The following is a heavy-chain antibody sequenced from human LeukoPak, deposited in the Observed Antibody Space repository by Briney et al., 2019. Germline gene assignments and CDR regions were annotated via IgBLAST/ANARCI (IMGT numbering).Heavy chain of an antibody. V-gene: IGHV5-51*01. J-gene: IGHJ4*02. D-gene: IGHD6-6*01. CDR1: GYNFPNYW. CDR3: ARPPGSTSSVLAY. Sequence: GESLKISCKGSGYNFPNYWIGWVRRMPGKGLEWMGFINPGDSATIYSPSFQGQVTMSADKSISTAFLQWTSLKASDTATYYCARPPGSTSSVLAYWGQGTPVSVSS. CDR2: INPGDSAT.